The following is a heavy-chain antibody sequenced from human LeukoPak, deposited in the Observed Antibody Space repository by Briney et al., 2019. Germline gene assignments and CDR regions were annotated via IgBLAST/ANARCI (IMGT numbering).Heavy chain of an antibody. CDR2: ISSSSSYI. Sequence: GGSLRLSCAASGFTFSSYSMNWVRQAPGKGLEWVSSISSSSSYIYYADSVKGRFTISRDNAKNSLYLQMNSLRAEDTAVYYCAREDDEWRFQGAFDIWGQGTMVTVSS. CDR1: GFTFSSYS. CDR3: AREDDEWRFQGAFDI. V-gene: IGHV3-21*01. J-gene: IGHJ3*02. D-gene: IGHD2-15*01.